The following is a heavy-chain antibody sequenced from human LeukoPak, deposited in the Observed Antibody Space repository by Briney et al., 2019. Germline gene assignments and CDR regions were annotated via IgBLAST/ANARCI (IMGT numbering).Heavy chain of an antibody. CDR2: INSDARST. CDR3: ARPSLNTGSYFDY. J-gene: IGHJ4*02. CDR1: GFTFSNYW. Sequence: PGGSLRLSCAASGFTFSNYWMHWVRQAPGKGLVWVSRINSDARSTSYADSVKGRFTISRDNAKNSLYPQMNSLRAEDTAVYYCARPSLNTGSYFDYWGQGILVSVSS. D-gene: IGHD1-26*01. V-gene: IGHV3-74*01.